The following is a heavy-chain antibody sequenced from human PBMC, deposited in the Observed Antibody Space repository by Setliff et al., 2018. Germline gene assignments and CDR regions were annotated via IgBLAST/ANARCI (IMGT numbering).Heavy chain of an antibody. CDR3: ARAISGWYYYFYNYINV. V-gene: IGHV4-61*09. D-gene: IGHD6-19*01. J-gene: IGHJ6*03. CDR1: GGSISSGSDY. Sequence: PSETLSLTCSVSGGSISSGSDYWTWIRQPAGKGLEWIGHIYTSGTTSYNPSLKSRVTISLDTSKNHFSLNLSSVTATDTAVYYCARAISGWYYYFYNYINVWGKGTKVTVSS. CDR2: IYTSGTT.